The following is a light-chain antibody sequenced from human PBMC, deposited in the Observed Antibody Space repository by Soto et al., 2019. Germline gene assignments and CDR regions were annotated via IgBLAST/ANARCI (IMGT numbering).Light chain of an antibody. J-gene: IGLJ1*01. CDR2: DVS. CDR1: SSDVGGYNY. Sequence: QSALTQPASVSGSPGQSITISCTGTSSDVGGYNYVSWYQQHPGKAPKLMIYDVSNRPSGVSNRCSGSKSGNTASLTISGLQAEDEADYYCSSYSSGNTHVFGTGTKLTVL. V-gene: IGLV2-14*03. CDR3: SSYSSGNTHV.